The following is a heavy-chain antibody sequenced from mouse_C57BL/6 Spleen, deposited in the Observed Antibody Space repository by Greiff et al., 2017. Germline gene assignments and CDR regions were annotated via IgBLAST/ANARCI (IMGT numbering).Heavy chain of an antibody. CDR1: GYAFSSYW. CDR2: IYPGDGDT. J-gene: IGHJ2*01. V-gene: IGHV1-80*01. Sequence: QVHVKQSGAELVKPGASVKISCKASGYAFSSYWMNWVKQRPGKGLEWIGQIYPGDGDTNYNGKFKGKATLTADKSSSPAYMQLSSLTSEDSAVYFCERGELGRGYFDYWGQGTTLTVSS. D-gene: IGHD4-1*01. CDR3: ERGELGRGYFDY.